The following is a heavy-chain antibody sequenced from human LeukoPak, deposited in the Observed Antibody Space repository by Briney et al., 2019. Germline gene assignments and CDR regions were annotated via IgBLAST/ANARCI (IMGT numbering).Heavy chain of an antibody. Sequence: SETLSLTCTVSGGSISSSSYYWGWIRQPPGKGLEWIGSIYYSGSTYYNPSLKSRVTISVDTSKNQFSLKLSPVTAADTAVYYCARRRSGSQGIRYYFDYWGQGTLVTVSS. CDR2: IYYSGST. J-gene: IGHJ4*02. V-gene: IGHV4-39*01. D-gene: IGHD1-26*01. CDR3: ARRRSGSQGIRYYFDY. CDR1: GGSISSSSYY.